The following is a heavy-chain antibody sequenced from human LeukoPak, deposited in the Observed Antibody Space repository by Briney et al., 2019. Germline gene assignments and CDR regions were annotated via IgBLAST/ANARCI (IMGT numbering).Heavy chain of an antibody. V-gene: IGHV6-1*01. Sequence: SRTLSLTCAISGDSVSSNSAAWNWIRQSPSRGLEWLGRTYYRSKWYNDYAVSVKSRITINPDTSKNQFSLQLNSVTPEDTAVYYCARELLWFGEPSYYFDYWGQGTLVTVSS. D-gene: IGHD3-10*01. CDR3: ARELLWFGEPSYYFDY. J-gene: IGHJ4*02. CDR2: TYYRSKWYN. CDR1: GDSVSSNSAA.